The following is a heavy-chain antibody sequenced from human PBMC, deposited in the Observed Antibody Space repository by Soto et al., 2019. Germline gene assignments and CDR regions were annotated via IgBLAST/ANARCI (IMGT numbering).Heavy chain of an antibody. CDR2: FYYSGST. CDR3: ARVGVGDAFDI. Sequence: SETLSLTCTVSGGSISSGPYSWGWIRQPPGKGLEWIGTFYYSGSTYYNPSLKSRVTISVDTSKNQFSLKLSSVTAADTAVYYCARVGVGDAFDIWGQGTMVTVSS. V-gene: IGHV4-30-4*08. CDR1: GGSISSGPYS. J-gene: IGHJ3*02. D-gene: IGHD3-10*01.